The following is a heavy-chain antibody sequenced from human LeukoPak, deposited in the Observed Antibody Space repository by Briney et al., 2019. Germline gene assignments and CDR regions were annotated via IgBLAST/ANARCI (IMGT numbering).Heavy chain of an antibody. D-gene: IGHD6-19*01. V-gene: IGHV3-73*01. CDR2: IRSKANSYAT. CDR3: CSPGGVTVAGSGDCYYYMDV. CDR1: GFTFSGSA. J-gene: IGHJ6*03. Sequence: GGSLKLSCAASGFTFSGSAMHWVRQASGKGLEWVGRIRSKANSYATAYAASVKGRFTISRDDSKNTAYLQMNSLKTEDTAVYYCCSPGGVTVAGSGDCYYYMDVWGKGTTVTVSS.